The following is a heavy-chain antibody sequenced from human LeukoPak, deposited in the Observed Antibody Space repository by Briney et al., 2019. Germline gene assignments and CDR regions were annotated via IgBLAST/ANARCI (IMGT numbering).Heavy chain of an antibody. CDR2: ISSNGGST. V-gene: IGHV3-64D*06. Sequence: GGSLRLSCSASGFTFSSYAMHWVRQAPGNGLEYVSAISSNGGSTYYADSVKGRFTISRDNPKNTLYLQMSSLRAEDTAVYYCVKDGEYSSSWHDYWGQGTLVTVSS. CDR1: GFTFSSYA. D-gene: IGHD6-13*01. J-gene: IGHJ4*02. CDR3: VKDGEYSSSWHDY.